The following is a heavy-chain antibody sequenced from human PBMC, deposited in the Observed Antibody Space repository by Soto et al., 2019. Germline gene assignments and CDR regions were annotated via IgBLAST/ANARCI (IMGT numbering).Heavy chain of an antibody. D-gene: IGHD3-3*01. V-gene: IGHV3-33*01. CDR1: GFTFSSYG. J-gene: IGHJ6*02. CDR2: IWYDGSNK. Sequence: GGSLRLSCAASGFTFSSYGMHWVRQAPGKGLEWVAVIWYDGSNKYYADSVKGRFTISRDNSKNTLYLQMNSLRAEDTAVYYCARRGPYDFWSGYGNYYYGMDVWGQGTTVTVSS. CDR3: ARRGPYDFWSGYGNYYYGMDV.